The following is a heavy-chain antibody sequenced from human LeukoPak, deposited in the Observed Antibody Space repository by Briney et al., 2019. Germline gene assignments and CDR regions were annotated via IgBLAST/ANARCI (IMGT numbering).Heavy chain of an antibody. CDR2: INPNSGGT. J-gene: IGHJ4*02. Sequence: GASVKVSCKASGYTFTGYYMHWVRQAPGQGLEWMGRINPNSGGTNYAQKFQGRVTMTRDTSISTAYMELSRLRSDDTAVYYCARSYDYVWGSSYYFYYWGQGTLVTVSS. D-gene: IGHD3-16*01. V-gene: IGHV1-2*06. CDR1: GYTFTGYY. CDR3: ARSYDYVWGSSYYFYY.